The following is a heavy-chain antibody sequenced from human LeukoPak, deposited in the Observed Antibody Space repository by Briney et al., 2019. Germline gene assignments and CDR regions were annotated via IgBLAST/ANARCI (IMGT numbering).Heavy chain of an antibody. D-gene: IGHD6-19*01. Sequence: GGSLRLSCAGSGFSVSTNWMSCFRQAPGKGLEWVAHIKPDGSETYYVDSVKGRFTISRDNAWNSVHLQMYSLRPEDTAIYYCATMVSVAGDSWGQGTLVTVSS. CDR1: GFSVSTNW. J-gene: IGHJ5*01. CDR3: ATMVSVAGDS. CDR2: IKPDGSET. V-gene: IGHV3-7*01.